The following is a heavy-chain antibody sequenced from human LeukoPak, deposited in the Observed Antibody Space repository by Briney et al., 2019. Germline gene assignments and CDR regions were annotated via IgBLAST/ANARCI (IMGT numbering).Heavy chain of an antibody. CDR1: GFTVSSNY. V-gene: IGHV3-66*01. Sequence: GGSLRLSCAASGFTVSSNYMSWVRQAPGKGLEWVPVIYSGGSTYYADSVKGRFTISRDNSKNTLYLQMNSLRAEDTAVYYCAKAPPQQWLLSYYFDYWGQGTLVTVSS. J-gene: IGHJ4*02. CDR3: AKAPPQQWLLSYYFDY. CDR2: IYSGGST. D-gene: IGHD6-19*01.